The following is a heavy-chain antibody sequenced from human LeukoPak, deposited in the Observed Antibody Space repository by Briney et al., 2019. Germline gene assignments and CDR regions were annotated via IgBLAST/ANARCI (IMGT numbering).Heavy chain of an antibody. Sequence: ASVKVSCKASGYTFTSYYMHWVRQAPGQGLEWMGIINPSGGSTRYAQKFQGRVTLTRDTSTSTVYMELSSLISEDTAVYFCARDGVAGTYYFDYWGQGTLVTVSS. CDR2: INPSGGST. CDR1: GYTFTSYY. J-gene: IGHJ4*02. D-gene: IGHD6-19*01. CDR3: ARDGVAGTYYFDY. V-gene: IGHV1-46*01.